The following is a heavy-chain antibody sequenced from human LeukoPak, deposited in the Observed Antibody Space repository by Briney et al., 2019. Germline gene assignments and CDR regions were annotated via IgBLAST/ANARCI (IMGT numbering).Heavy chain of an antibody. CDR2: ISWNSGSI. V-gene: IGHV3-9*01. J-gene: IGHJ4*02. CDR3: AKDTGSIAAAGTSDY. Sequence: GGSLRLSCAASGFTFSSYNMNWVRQAPGKGLEWVSGISWNSGSIGYADSVKGRFTISRDNAKNSLYLQMNSLRAEDTALYYCAKDTGSIAAAGTSDYWGQGTLVTVSS. D-gene: IGHD6-13*01. CDR1: GFTFSSYN.